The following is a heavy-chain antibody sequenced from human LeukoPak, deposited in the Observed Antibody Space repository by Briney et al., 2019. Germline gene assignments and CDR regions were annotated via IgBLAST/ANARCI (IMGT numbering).Heavy chain of an antibody. Sequence: GESLRLSCAASGFTFSSYAMSWVRQAPGKGLEWVSAIGGSGGSTYYADSVKGRFTISRDNSKNTLYLQMNSLRAEDTAVYYCAKLSGLLPYYYDSSGSDYWGQGTLVTVSS. V-gene: IGHV3-23*01. CDR2: IGGSGGST. D-gene: IGHD3-22*01. CDR3: AKLSGLLPYYYDSSGSDY. CDR1: GFTFSSYA. J-gene: IGHJ4*02.